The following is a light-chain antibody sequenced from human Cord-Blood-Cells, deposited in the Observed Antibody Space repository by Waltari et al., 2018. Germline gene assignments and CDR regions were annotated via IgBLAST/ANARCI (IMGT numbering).Light chain of an antibody. Sequence: DIVMTQSPDSLAVSLCERATINCKSSQSVLYSSNNKTHLAWYQQKPGQPPELLIYWASTRESGVPDRFSGGGSGTEFTLTISSLQAEDVAVYYCQEYYSTPYTFGQGTKLEIK. CDR1: QSVLYSSNNKTH. V-gene: IGKV4-1*01. CDR2: WAS. J-gene: IGKJ2*01. CDR3: QEYYSTPYT.